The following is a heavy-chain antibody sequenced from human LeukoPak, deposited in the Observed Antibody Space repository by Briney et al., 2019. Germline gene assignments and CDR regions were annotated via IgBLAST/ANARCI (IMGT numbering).Heavy chain of an antibody. V-gene: IGHV3-48*04. CDR1: GFTFSSYS. CDR3: ARGLWFGELIPLYY. J-gene: IGHJ4*02. CDR2: ISSSSSTI. D-gene: IGHD3-10*01. Sequence: GGSLRLSCAASGFTFSSYSMNWVRQAPGKGLEWVSYISSSSSTIYYADSVKGRFTISRDNAQNSLYLQMNSLRAEDTAVYYCARGLWFGELIPLYYWGQGTLVTVSS.